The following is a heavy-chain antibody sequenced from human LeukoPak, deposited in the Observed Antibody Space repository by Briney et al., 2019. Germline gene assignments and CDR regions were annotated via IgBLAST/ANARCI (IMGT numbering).Heavy chain of an antibody. J-gene: IGHJ4*02. D-gene: IGHD3-22*01. V-gene: IGHV4-4*02. CDR3: ARGHRVTMIVVVIRGYYFDY. Sequence: PSETLSLTCAVSGGSISSSNWWSWVRQPPGKGLEWIGEIYHSGSTNYNPSLKSRVTISVDKSKNQFSLKLSSVTAADTAVYYCARGHRVTMIVVVIRGYYFDYWGQGTLVTVSS. CDR2: IYHSGST. CDR1: GGSISSSNW.